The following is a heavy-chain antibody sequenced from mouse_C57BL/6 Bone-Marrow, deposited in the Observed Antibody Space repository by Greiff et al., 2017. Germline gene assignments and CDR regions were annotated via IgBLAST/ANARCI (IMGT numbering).Heavy chain of an antibody. V-gene: IGHV1-61*01. Sequence: QVQLQQPGAELVRPGSSVKLSCKASGYTFTSYWMDWVKQRPGQGLEWIGNIYPSDSETRYNQKFKDKATLTVDKSSSTAYMQLSSLPSEDSAVYYCARRGGYYYGSSYGGFAYWGQGTLVTVSA. CDR2: IYPSDSET. CDR3: ARRGGYYYGSSYGGFAY. J-gene: IGHJ3*01. CDR1: GYTFTSYW. D-gene: IGHD1-1*01.